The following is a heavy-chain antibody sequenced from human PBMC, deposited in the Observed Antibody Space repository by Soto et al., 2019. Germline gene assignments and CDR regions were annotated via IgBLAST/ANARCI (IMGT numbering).Heavy chain of an antibody. D-gene: IGHD6-13*01. CDR2: IWYDGSNK. J-gene: IGHJ4*02. V-gene: IGHV3-33*01. CDR3: ARDYSSSWYFDY. CDR1: GFTFSSCG. Sequence: TGGPLRLSCAASGFTFSSCGMHWVRQAPGKGLEWVAVIWYDGSNKYYADSVKGRFTISRDNSKNTLYLQMNSLRAEDTAVYYCARDYSSSWYFDYWGQGTLVTVSS.